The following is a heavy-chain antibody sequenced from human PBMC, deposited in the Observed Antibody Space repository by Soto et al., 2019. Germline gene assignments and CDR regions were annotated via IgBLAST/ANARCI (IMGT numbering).Heavy chain of an antibody. D-gene: IGHD3-9*01. Sequence: GASVKVSCKASGYTFTSYAMHWVRQAPGQRLEWMGWINAGNGNTKYSQKFQGRVTITRDTSASTAYMELSSLRSEDTAVYYCARYFVLIVSYFDYSSGMDVWCQGTTVTVSS. V-gene: IGHV1-3*01. J-gene: IGHJ6*02. CDR3: ARYFVLIVSYFDYSSGMDV. CDR1: GYTFTSYA. CDR2: INAGNGNT.